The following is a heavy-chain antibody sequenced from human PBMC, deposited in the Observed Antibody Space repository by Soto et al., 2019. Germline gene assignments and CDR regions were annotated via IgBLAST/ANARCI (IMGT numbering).Heavy chain of an antibody. CDR3: ARAWGWGLPPG. V-gene: IGHV3-48*01. CDR1: GFTFSSYS. Sequence: EVQLVESGGGLVQPGGSLRLSCAASGFTFSSYSMNWVRQAPGKGLEWVSYISSSSSTIYYADSVKGRFTISRDNAKNSLYLQMNSLRAGDTAVDYCARAWGWGLPPGWGQGTLVIVSS. D-gene: IGHD3-16*01. J-gene: IGHJ4*02. CDR2: ISSSSSTI.